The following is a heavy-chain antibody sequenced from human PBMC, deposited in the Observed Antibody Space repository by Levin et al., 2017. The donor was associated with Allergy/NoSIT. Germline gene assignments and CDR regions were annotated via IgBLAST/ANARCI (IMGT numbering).Heavy chain of an antibody. V-gene: IGHV4-61*08. CDR2: MFYSGTS. Sequence: PSETLSLTCTVSGGSVRSGGYYWGWIRQPPGKGLEWIGYMFYSGTSKYKSSLKSRVTISIDTSKNQFSLRLSSVTAADTAVYYCARIDGSYFDYWGQGTLVTVSS. CDR1: GGSVRSGGYY. J-gene: IGHJ4*02. CDR3: ARIDGSYFDY. D-gene: IGHD1-26*01.